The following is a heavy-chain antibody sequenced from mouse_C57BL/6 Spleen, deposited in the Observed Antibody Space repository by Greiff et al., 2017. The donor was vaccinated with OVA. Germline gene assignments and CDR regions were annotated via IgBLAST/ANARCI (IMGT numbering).Heavy chain of an antibody. CDR1: GFSFNTYA. V-gene: IGHV10-1*01. J-gene: IGHJ4*01. D-gene: IGHD1-2*01. Sequence: EVKLVESGGGLVQPKGSLKLSCAASGFSFNTYAMHWVRQAPGKGLEWVARIRSKSNNYATYYADSVKDRFTISRDDSESMLYLHMNNLKTEDTAMYYCVSSTAAMGYWGQGTSVTVSS. CDR3: VSSTAAMGY. CDR2: IRSKSNNYAT.